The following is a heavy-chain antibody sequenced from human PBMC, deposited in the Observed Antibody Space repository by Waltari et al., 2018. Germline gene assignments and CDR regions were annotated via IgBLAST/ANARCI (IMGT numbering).Heavy chain of an antibody. CDR2: IDKSSGTI. Sequence: EVQLVESGGGLVQPGGSLRLSCAASGFTFSTYSMNWVRQAPGQSPEWVSYIDKSSGTIYYADSVKGRFTISRDNAKNSLSLQMNSLRAEDTAVYYCASDGVGVHPGDAFDIWGQGTMVTVSS. D-gene: IGHD1-26*01. CDR3: ASDGVGVHPGDAFDI. V-gene: IGHV3-48*01. J-gene: IGHJ3*02. CDR1: GFTFSTYS.